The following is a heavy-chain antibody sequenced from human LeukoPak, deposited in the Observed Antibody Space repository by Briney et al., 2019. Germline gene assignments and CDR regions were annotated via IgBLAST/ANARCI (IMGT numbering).Heavy chain of an antibody. V-gene: IGHV3-23*01. J-gene: IGHJ4*02. CDR1: GFTFSSYA. CDR2: VSGSGGST. Sequence: KTGGSLRLSCAASGFTFSSYAMSWVRQAPGKGLEWVSAVSGSGGSTYYADSVKGRFTSSRDNSKNTLYLQMNSLRAEDTAVYYYAKARYCSSTSCSELDYWGQGTLATVSS. D-gene: IGHD2-2*01. CDR3: AKARYCSSTSCSELDY.